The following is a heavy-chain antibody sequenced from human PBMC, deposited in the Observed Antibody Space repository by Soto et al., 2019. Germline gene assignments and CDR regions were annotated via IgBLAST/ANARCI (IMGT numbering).Heavy chain of an antibody. Sequence: SETMSLTCTVSGGSISSYYWSWIRQPPGKGLEWIGYIYYSGSTNYNPSLKSRVTISVDTSKNQFSLKLSSVTAADTAVYYCARAAGDSSGWYGTFYYFDYWGQGTLVTVSS. J-gene: IGHJ4*02. CDR1: GGSISSYY. V-gene: IGHV4-59*01. CDR2: IYYSGST. CDR3: ARAAGDSSGWYGTFYYFDY. D-gene: IGHD6-19*01.